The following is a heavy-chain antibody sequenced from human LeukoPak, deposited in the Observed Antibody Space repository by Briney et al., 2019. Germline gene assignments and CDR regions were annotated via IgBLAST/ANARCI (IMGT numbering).Heavy chain of an antibody. J-gene: IGHJ6*03. D-gene: IGHD1-1*01. V-gene: IGHV5-51*01. CDR1: GYSFTSYW. Sequence: GESLKISCKGSGYSFTSYWIGWVRQIPGKVLEWMGIIYPGDSDTRYSPSFQGQVTISADKSISTAYLQWSSLKASDTAMYYCARLSGYDYYYYYYMDVWGKGTTVTVSS. CDR2: IYPGDSDT. CDR3: ARLSGYDYYYYYYMDV.